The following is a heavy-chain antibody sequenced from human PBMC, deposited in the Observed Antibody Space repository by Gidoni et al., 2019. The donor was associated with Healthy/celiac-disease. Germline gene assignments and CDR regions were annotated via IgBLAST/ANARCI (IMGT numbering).Heavy chain of an antibody. CDR3: AKDQLKGAPAAGTID. CDR2: ISYDGSNK. J-gene: IGHJ4*02. V-gene: IGHV3-30*18. D-gene: IGHD6-13*01. CDR1: GFPFSSYG. Sequence: QVQLVESGGGVVQPGRSLRLFCAASGFPFSSYGMHWVRQAPGKGLEWVAVISYDGSNKYYADSVKGRFTISRDNSKNTLYLQMNSLRAEDTAVYYCAKDQLKGAPAAGTIDWGQGTLVTVSS.